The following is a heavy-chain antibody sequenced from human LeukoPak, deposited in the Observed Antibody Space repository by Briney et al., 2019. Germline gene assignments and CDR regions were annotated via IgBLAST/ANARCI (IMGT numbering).Heavy chain of an antibody. J-gene: IGHJ6*03. V-gene: IGHV3-23*01. CDR2: ISGSGGVT. CDR1: RFTFSNYA. Sequence: PGGSLRLSCAASRFTFSNYAMSWVRQAPGQGLEWVSVISGSGGVTSYADSARGRFTISRDIYKNTLYLQMNSLRAEDTAVYYCAKGAVLYYYYMDVWGKGTTVTVSS. CDR3: AKGAVLYYYYMDV. D-gene: IGHD4/OR15-4a*01.